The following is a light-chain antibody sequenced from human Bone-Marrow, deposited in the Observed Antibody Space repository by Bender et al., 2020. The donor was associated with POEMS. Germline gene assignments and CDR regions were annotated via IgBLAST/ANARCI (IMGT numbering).Light chain of an antibody. V-gene: IGLV2-11*01. Sequence: QSALTQPRSVSGSPGQSVTISCTGTSSDIGANNYVSWYRQHPGEAPKILIYDVNRWPSGVPDRFSGYKSGHTASLTISGLQAEDEADYYCCSTAGTHTYVFGTGTKLTVL. CDR2: DVN. J-gene: IGLJ1*01. CDR3: CSTAGTHTYV. CDR1: SSDIGANNY.